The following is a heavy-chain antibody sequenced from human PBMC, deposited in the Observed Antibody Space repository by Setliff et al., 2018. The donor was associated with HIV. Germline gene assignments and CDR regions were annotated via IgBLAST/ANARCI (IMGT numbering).Heavy chain of an antibody. V-gene: IGHV4-38-2*02. D-gene: IGHD2-21*02. Sequence: ETLSLTCTVSGYSISSGYYWGWIRQPPGKGLEWIGSIYHSGNTYYNPSLKSRVTISVDTSTNQFSLKLSSVTAADTAVYYCARPRLHNYYYYGMDVWGQGTTVT. CDR3: ARPRLHNYYYYGMDV. J-gene: IGHJ6*02. CDR2: IYHSGNT. CDR1: GYSISSGYY.